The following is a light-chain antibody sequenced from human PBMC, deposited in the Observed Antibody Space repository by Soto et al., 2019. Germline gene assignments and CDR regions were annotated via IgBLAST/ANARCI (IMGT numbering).Light chain of an antibody. V-gene: IGKV1-5*03. CDR3: QKYNSYPVT. CDR2: QAS. Sequence: DIQMTQSPSTLSASVGDRVTTTCRASQSISSWLAWYQQKPGKAPKLLIYQASSLESGVPSRFSGSGSGTEFTLTITSLQPDDFATYYCQKYNSYPVTFGGGTKVDIK. J-gene: IGKJ4*01. CDR1: QSISSW.